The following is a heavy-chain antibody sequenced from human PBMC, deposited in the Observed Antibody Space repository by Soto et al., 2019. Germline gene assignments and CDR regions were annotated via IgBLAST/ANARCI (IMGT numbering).Heavy chain of an antibody. V-gene: IGHV3-23*01. CDR3: AKELEDWNSGNWFDP. CDR1: GLTFSSYA. J-gene: IGHJ5*02. CDR2: ISGSGGST. D-gene: IGHD1-7*01. Sequence: GGSLRLSCAASGLTFSSYAMSWVRQAPGKGLEWVSAISGSGGSTYYADSVKGRFTISRDNSKNTLYLQMNSLRAEDTAVYYCAKELEDWNSGNWFDPWGQGTLVTVSS.